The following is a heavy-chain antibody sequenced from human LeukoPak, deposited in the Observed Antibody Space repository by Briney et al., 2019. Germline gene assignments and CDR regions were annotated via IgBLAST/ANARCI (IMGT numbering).Heavy chain of an antibody. CDR1: GFAFSSYD. D-gene: IGHD2-8*01. Sequence: GGSLRLSCAASGFAFSSYDMSWVRQAPGKGLEWVSAITTGGGTTHYADSVKGRFTISRDNSRNTLYLQMNSLRADDTAVYYCASAQFNECIGLVDYCGQRTLVTVSS. J-gene: IGHJ4*02. V-gene: IGHV3-23*01. CDR3: ASAQFNECIGLVDY. CDR2: ITTGGGTT.